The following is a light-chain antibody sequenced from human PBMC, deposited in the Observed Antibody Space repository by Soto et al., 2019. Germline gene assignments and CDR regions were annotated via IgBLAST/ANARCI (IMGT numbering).Light chain of an antibody. Sequence: DIQMTQSPATLSASVGDRVTITCRASQSISSWLAWYQQEPGKAPKLLIYDASSLESGVPSRFSGSGSGTEFTLTISSLKPDDFATYYCQHYNSYWTFGQGTKVDIK. V-gene: IGKV1-5*01. CDR2: DAS. CDR1: QSISSW. J-gene: IGKJ1*01. CDR3: QHYNSYWT.